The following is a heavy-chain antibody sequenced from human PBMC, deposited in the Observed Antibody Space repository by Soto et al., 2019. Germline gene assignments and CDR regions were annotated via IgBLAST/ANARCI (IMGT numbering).Heavy chain of an antibody. Sequence: SETLSLTCAVYGGSFSGYYWTWIRQPPGKGLEWIGHIYYTGSTNYNPSLKSRVTVSVDTSKNQFSLKLSSVTAADTAVYYCARATYYYDRSGYLYYFDYWGQGTLVTVSS. V-gene: IGHV4-59*01. D-gene: IGHD3-22*01. CDR3: ARATYYYDRSGYLYYFDY. CDR2: IYYTGST. J-gene: IGHJ4*02. CDR1: GGSFSGYY.